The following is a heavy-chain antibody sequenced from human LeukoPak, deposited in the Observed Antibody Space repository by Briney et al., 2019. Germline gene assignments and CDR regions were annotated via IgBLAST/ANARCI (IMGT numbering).Heavy chain of an antibody. D-gene: IGHD3-22*01. CDR1: GYTFTSYD. CDR3: ARSGGYSLDDAFDI. J-gene: IGHJ3*02. V-gene: IGHV1-8*01. Sequence: ASVKVSCKASGYTFTSYDINWVRQATGQGLEWMGWMNPNSGNTGYAQKFKGRVTMTRNTSISTAYMELSSLRSDDTAVYYCARSGGYSLDDAFDIWGQGTMVTVSS. CDR2: MNPNSGNT.